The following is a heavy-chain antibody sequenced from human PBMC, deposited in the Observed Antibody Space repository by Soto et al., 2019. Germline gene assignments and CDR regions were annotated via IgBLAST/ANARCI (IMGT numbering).Heavy chain of an antibody. Sequence: SQTLPLTCAVYGGSFSGHYWSRIRQPQGKGLEWIGEINHSGSTNYNPSLKSRVTISVDTSKNQFSLKLSSVTAADTAVYYCARKMPTMIVVVIQNWFDPWGQGTLVTV. CDR3: ARKMPTMIVVVIQNWFDP. J-gene: IGHJ5*02. D-gene: IGHD3-22*01. V-gene: IGHV4-34*01. CDR2: INHSGST. CDR1: GGSFSGHY.